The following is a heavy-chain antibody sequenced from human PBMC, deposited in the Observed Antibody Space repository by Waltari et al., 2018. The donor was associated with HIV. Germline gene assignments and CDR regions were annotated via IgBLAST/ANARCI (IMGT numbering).Heavy chain of an antibody. Sequence: QVQLQESGPGLVKPSETLSLTCPVSGGSISSYYWIRIRQPAGKGLEWIGRIYTSGSTNYNPSLKSRVTMSVDTSKNQFSLKLSYVTAADTAVYYCARHPVAGPSGVWGQGTTVTVSS. CDR1: GGSISSYY. J-gene: IGHJ6*02. CDR2: IYTSGST. V-gene: IGHV4-4*07. D-gene: IGHD6-19*01. CDR3: ARHPVAGPSGV.